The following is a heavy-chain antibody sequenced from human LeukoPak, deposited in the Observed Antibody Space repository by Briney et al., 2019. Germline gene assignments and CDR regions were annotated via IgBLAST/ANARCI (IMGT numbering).Heavy chain of an antibody. D-gene: IGHD5-24*01. V-gene: IGHV3-7*03. CDR1: GLTFSIHW. CDR2: INQDGSDK. Sequence: GGSLRLSCAASGLTFSIHWMNWVRQAPGKGLECVANINQDGSDKYYVDSVKGRFTISRDNTKNSLYLQMNSLRAEDTAVYYCAKDAGYRTLDYWGQGTLVTVSS. CDR3: AKDAGYRTLDY. J-gene: IGHJ4*02.